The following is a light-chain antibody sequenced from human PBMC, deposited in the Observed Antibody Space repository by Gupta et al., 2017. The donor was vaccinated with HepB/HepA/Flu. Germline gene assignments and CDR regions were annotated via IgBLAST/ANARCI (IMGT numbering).Light chain of an antibody. CDR3: QQYGGAPRT. J-gene: IGKJ1*01. CDR1: QSVTTN. Sequence: EIVLMQSPGTLSLSPGERATLSCRATQSVTTNLAWYQQKPGQAPRLLIYGATNRAAGVPDRFSGSGSGTDFILTISRLEPEDFAVYYCQQYGGAPRTVGQGTKVETK. CDR2: GAT. V-gene: IGKV3-20*01.